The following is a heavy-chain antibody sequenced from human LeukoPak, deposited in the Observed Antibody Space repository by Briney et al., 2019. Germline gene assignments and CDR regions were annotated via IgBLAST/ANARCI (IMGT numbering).Heavy chain of an antibody. J-gene: IGHJ6*02. CDR3: AREDSSGWYPRRYYYYGMDV. CDR1: GFTFSSYW. CDR2: IKQDGSEK. D-gene: IGHD6-19*01. Sequence: GGSLRLSCAASGFTFSSYWMSWVRQAPGKGLEWVANIKQDGSEKYYVDSVKGRFTISRDNAKNSLYLQMNSLRAEDTAVYYCAREDSSGWYPRRYYYYGMDVWGQGTTVTVSS. V-gene: IGHV3-7*01.